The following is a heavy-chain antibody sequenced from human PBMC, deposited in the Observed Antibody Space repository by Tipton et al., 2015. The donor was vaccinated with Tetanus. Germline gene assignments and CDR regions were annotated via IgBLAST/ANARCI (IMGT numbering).Heavy chain of an antibody. CDR2: ISSTTSYI. Sequence: SLRLSCAASGFIFSDYYMSWIRKAPGRGLEWVSSISSTTSYIYYSDSVKGRFTISRDNAKNSLYLQMNSLTADDTAVYFCASGSSLDYWGQGTLVTVSS. V-gene: IGHV3-11*06. CDR3: ASGSSLDY. J-gene: IGHJ4*02. D-gene: IGHD6-6*01. CDR1: GFIFSDYY.